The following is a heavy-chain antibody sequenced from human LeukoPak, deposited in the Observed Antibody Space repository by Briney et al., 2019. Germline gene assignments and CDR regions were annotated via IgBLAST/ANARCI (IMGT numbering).Heavy chain of an antibody. J-gene: IGHJ4*02. Sequence: PGGSLRLSCAASGFTFSSYAMSWVRQAPGKGLEWVSAISGGGGSSYFADSVKGRFTISRDNAKNTLYLQMNSLRAEDTAVYYCATGGSSTGEGDYWGQGTLVTVSS. CDR2: ISGGGGSS. CDR1: GFTFSSYA. D-gene: IGHD1-26*01. CDR3: ATGGSSTGEGDY. V-gene: IGHV3-23*01.